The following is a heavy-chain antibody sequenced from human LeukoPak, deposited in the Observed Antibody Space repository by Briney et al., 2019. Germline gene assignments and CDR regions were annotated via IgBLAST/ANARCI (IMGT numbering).Heavy chain of an antibody. CDR2: ISSNGKTI. V-gene: IGHV3-48*03. Sequence: GGSLRLSCAASGFTFSSYEMNWVRQAPGKGLGWVSDISSNGKTITYADSVKGRFTIIRDNAKISLYLQMNSLRAEDTAVYYCAREYSSSSGKGSDIWGQGTMVTVSS. CDR1: GFTFSSYE. J-gene: IGHJ3*02. CDR3: AREYSSSSGKGSDI. D-gene: IGHD6-6*01.